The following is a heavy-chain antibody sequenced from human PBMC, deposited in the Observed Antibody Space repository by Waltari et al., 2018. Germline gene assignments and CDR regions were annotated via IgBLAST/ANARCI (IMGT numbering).Heavy chain of an antibody. CDR3: ARGGDSSWPR. CDR1: GFTFDDYG. J-gene: IGHJ4*02. Sequence: VESGGGVIRPGGSLRLSCEASGFTFDDYGMSWVRQGPGKGLEWIAVMNWKGDKVAYGDAVRGRFSISRDNAKNLLYLQMNTVGLDDTALYYCARGGDSSWPRWGQGTLVTVSA. D-gene: IGHD3-22*01. V-gene: IGHV3-20*04. CDR2: MNWKGDKV.